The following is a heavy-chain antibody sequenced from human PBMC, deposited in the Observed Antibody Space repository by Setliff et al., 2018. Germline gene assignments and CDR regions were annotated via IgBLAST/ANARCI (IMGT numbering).Heavy chain of an antibody. V-gene: IGHV4-59*11. CDR3: AKGGTYRYFDY. J-gene: IGHJ4*02. CDR2: IYYSGST. CDR1: GGSISSHY. Sequence: PSETLSLTCTVSGGSISSHYWSWIRQPPGKGLEWIGYIYYSGSTNYNPSLKSRVTISLDTSKNQFSLRLSSVTAADTAMYYCAKGGTYRYFDYWGQGTLVTVSS.